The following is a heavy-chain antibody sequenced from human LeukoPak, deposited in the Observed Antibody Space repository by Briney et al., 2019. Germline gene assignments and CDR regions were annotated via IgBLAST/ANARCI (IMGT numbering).Heavy chain of an antibody. J-gene: IGHJ5*02. Sequence: PSETLSLTCTVSGGSINNYYWSWIRQPPGKGLEWIGYIYYTGNTNYNPSLERRVTISVDRSKNQFSLKLNSVTAADTAVYYCATSRPPGTPFDLWGQGILVTVSS. V-gene: IGHV4-59*01. CDR2: IYYTGNT. CDR3: ATSRPPGTPFDL. CDR1: GGSINNYY.